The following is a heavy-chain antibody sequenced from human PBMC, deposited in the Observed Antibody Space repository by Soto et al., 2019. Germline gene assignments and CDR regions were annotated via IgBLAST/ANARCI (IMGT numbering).Heavy chain of an antibody. CDR2: MNPNSGNT. CDR1: GYTFTSYD. Sequence: QVQLVQSGAEVKKPGASVKVSCKASGYTFTSYDINWVRQATGQGLEWMGWMNPNSGNTGYAQKFQGRVTMTRNISISTAYMELSSLRSEDTAVYYCARGRGPYCSGGSCYSDYWGQGTLVTVSS. J-gene: IGHJ4*02. D-gene: IGHD2-15*01. CDR3: ARGRGPYCSGGSCYSDY. V-gene: IGHV1-8*01.